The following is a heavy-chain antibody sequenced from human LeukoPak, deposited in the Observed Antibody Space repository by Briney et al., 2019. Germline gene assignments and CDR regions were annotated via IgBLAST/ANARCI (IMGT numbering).Heavy chain of an antibody. CDR3: TRLVGYCSSTSCQFDP. CDR1: GGSFSGYY. J-gene: IGHJ5*02. D-gene: IGHD2-2*01. Sequence: PSETLSLTCAVYGGSFSGYYWSWIRQPPGKGLEWIGYIYYSGSTNYNPSLKSRVTISVDTSKNQFSLKLSSVTAADTAVYYCTRLVGYCSSTSCQFDPWGQGTLVTVSS. V-gene: IGHV4-59*08. CDR2: IYYSGST.